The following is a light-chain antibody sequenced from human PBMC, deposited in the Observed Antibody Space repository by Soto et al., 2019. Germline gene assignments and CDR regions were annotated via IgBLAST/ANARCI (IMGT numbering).Light chain of an antibody. CDR3: QQYNSYSPLT. Sequence: DIQMTQSPSTLSASVGDTVTVTCRASQSIGRWLAWYQQKPGKAPKLLIFDASTLENGVPARFSGSRSGPEFSLTISSLQPDDFATYYCQQYNSYSPLTFGGGTKVDIK. CDR2: DAS. CDR1: QSIGRW. V-gene: IGKV1-5*01. J-gene: IGKJ4*01.